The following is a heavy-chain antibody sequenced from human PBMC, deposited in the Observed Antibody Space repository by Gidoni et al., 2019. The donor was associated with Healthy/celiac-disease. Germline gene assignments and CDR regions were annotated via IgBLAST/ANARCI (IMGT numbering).Heavy chain of an antibody. Sequence: QVQLVESGGGVVQPGRSLRLSCAASGFTFSSYGMHWVRQAPGKGLEWVAVIWYDGSNKYYADSVKGRFTISRENSKNTLYLQMNSLRAEDTAVYYCARTYDSSGYYWDFDYWGQGTLVTVSS. V-gene: IGHV3-33*01. CDR3: ARTYDSSGYYWDFDY. CDR1: GFTFSSYG. D-gene: IGHD3-22*01. J-gene: IGHJ4*02. CDR2: IWYDGSNK.